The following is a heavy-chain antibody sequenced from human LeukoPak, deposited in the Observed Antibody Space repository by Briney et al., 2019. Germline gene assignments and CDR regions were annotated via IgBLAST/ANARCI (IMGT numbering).Heavy chain of an antibody. V-gene: IGHV3-15*01. J-gene: IGHJ4*02. Sequence: PGGSLRLSCVASGFTFSNAWMNWVRQTPGKGLEWVGRIKSKTDGVTTDYAAPVKGRFTISRDDSKNTPYLQMNSLKTEDTAVYYCTTLTMIVGTHFDYWGQGTLVTVSS. CDR3: TTLTMIVGTHFDY. CDR1: GFTFSNAW. D-gene: IGHD3-22*01. CDR2: IKSKTDGVTT.